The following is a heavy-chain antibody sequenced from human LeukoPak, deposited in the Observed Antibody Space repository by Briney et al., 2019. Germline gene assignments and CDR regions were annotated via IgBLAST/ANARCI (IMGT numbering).Heavy chain of an antibody. CDR1: GGTFSNYA. D-gene: IGHD2-15*01. Sequence: SVKVSCKASGGTFSNYAISWVRQAPGQGLEWMGGIIPIFGTANYAQKFQGRVTITADESTSTAYMELSSLRSEDTAVYYCAREVVVVAADYYYYGMDVWGQGTTVTVSS. J-gene: IGHJ6*02. V-gene: IGHV1-69*13. CDR2: IIPIFGTA. CDR3: AREVVVVAADYYYYGMDV.